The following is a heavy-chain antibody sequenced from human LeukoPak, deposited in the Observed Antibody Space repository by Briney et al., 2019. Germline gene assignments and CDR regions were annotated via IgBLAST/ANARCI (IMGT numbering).Heavy chain of an antibody. CDR1: GFTFSSYA. CDR3: AKNAYSSSSLYYFDY. V-gene: IGHV3-23*01. D-gene: IGHD6-6*01. J-gene: IGHJ4*02. Sequence: RGSLRLSCAASGFTFSSYAMSWVRQAPGKGLEWVSAISGSGGSTYYADSVKGRFTISRDNSKNTLYLQMNSLRAEDTAVYHCAKNAYSSSSLYYFDYWGQGTLVTVSS. CDR2: ISGSGGST.